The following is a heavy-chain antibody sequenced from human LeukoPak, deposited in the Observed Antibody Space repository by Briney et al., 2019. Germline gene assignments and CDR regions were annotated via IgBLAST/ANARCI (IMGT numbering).Heavy chain of an antibody. CDR1: GYTFTCYY. CDR3: ARGRGMSITMIVVALGDY. D-gene: IGHD3-22*01. Sequence: ASVKVSCKASGYTFTCYYMHWVRQAPGQGLEWMGWINPNSGGTNYAQKFQGRVTMTRDTSISTAYMELSRLRSDDTAVYYCARGRGMSITMIVVALGDYWGQGTLVTVSS. V-gene: IGHV1-2*02. J-gene: IGHJ4*02. CDR2: INPNSGGT.